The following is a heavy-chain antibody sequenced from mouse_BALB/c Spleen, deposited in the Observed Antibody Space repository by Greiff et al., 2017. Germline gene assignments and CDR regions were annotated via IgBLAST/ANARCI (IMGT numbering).Heavy chain of an antibody. CDR3: AREEGRFAY. V-gene: IGHV5-6*01. J-gene: IGHJ3*01. Sequence: DVHLVESGGDLVKPGGSLKLSCAASGFTFSSYGMSWVRQTPDKRLEWVATISSGGSYTYYPDSVKGRFTISRDNAKNTLYLQMSSLKSEDTAMYYCAREEGRFAYWGQGTLVTVSA. CDR1: GFTFSSYG. D-gene: IGHD3-3*01. CDR2: ISSGGSYT.